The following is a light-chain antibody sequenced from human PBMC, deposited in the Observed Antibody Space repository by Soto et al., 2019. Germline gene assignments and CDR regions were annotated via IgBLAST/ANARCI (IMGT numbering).Light chain of an antibody. CDR3: QQYETSPTWT. CDR2: GAS. J-gene: IGKJ1*01. V-gene: IGKV3-20*01. Sequence: EIVLTQSPGTLSLSPGERATLSCRASQSVSSSYLAWYHQKPGQAPRLLIYGASSRATGIPDRFSGSGSGTDFTLTISSLEPEDFAVYYCQQYETSPTWTFGQGTKVEIK. CDR1: QSVSSSY.